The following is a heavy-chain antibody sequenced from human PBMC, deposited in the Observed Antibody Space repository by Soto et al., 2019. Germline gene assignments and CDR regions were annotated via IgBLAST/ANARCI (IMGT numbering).Heavy chain of an antibody. Sequence: QVQLVQSETEVRKPGSSVKVSCRASGGTFGSNAISWVRQAPGQGLEWMGNIIPIFGTTKNAQNFQGRVTITADESTNTAYMELSSLTSEVTALYYCARKGFTFGPGAVRGAFDTWGQGTIVTVSS. CDR1: GGTFGSNA. V-gene: IGHV1-69*15. D-gene: IGHD4-4*01. J-gene: IGHJ3*02. CDR3: ARKGFTFGPGAVRGAFDT. CDR2: IIPIFGTT.